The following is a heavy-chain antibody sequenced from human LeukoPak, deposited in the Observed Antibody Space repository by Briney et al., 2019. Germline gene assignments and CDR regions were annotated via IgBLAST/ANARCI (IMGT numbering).Heavy chain of an antibody. CDR2: IHYSGTT. CDR3: VRYSLETHSFDI. Sequence: SETLSLTCTVSGGPISSSGHYCVSIRQPPGEGLERIGGIHYSGTTYYDTSLKSRMTMSVDTSKNQFSLKLTSLTAADTAVYYCVRYSLETHSFDIWGQGTLVTVSS. D-gene: IGHD1-26*01. V-gene: IGHV4-39*01. J-gene: IGHJ4*02. CDR1: GGPISSSGHY.